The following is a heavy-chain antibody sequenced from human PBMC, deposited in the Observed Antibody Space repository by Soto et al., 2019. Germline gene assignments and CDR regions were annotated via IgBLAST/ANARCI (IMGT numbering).Heavy chain of an antibody. D-gene: IGHD6-13*01. Sequence: PSESLSLTCAVSRGSIYNVYWWSWVRQSPGKGLEWIGETSHDGVTNYNPSLEGRVTISIDKSKNQLSLILYSVTAADTGVYYCARYSAASGTYYFDYWGQGTLVTVSS. CDR2: TSHDGVT. V-gene: IGHV4-4*02. CDR3: ARYSAASGTYYFDY. CDR1: RGSIYNVYW. J-gene: IGHJ4*01.